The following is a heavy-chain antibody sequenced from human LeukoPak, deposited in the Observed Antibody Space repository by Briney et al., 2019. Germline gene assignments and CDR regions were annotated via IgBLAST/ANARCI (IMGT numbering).Heavy chain of an antibody. V-gene: IGHV3-13*01. CDR3: VRGGIQVSGIDEIDY. CDR2: VGISGDT. D-gene: IGHD6-19*01. CDR1: GFTFRSYD. J-gene: IGHJ4*02. Sequence: LPGGSLRLSCAASGFTFRSYDMHWVRQVTGKGLEWVSAVGISGDTYYAGSVKGRFTISREIAKNSLYLQMNSLTAGDTAVYYCVRGGIQVSGIDEIDYWGQGTLVTVSS.